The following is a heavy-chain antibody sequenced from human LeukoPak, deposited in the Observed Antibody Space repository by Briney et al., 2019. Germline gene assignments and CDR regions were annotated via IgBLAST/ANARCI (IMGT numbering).Heavy chain of an antibody. CDR2: IDPSDSYT. D-gene: IGHD6-19*01. Sequence: SGESLKISCKGSGYSFTSYWISWVRQMPGKGLECMGRIDPSDSYTNYSPSFQGHVTISADKSISTAYLQWSSPKASDTAMYYCARHEAGTLLFDYGGQGTLVTVS. CDR1: GYSFTSYW. J-gene: IGHJ4*02. V-gene: IGHV5-10-1*01. CDR3: ARHEAGTLLFDY.